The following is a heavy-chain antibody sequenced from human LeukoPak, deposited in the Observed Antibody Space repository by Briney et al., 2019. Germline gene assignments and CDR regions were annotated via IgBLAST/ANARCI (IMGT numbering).Heavy chain of an antibody. V-gene: IGHV3-23*01. CDR1: GFTFSSYG. J-gene: IGHJ5*02. D-gene: IGHD3-9*01. CDR2: ISGSGGST. Sequence: GGSLRLSCAASGFTFSSYGMSWVRQAPGKGLEWVSAISGSGGSTYYADSVKGRFTISRDNSKNTLYLQMNSLRAEDTAVYYCATNLRSTGLPYDWFDPWGQGTLVTVSS. CDR3: ATNLRSTGLPYDWFDP.